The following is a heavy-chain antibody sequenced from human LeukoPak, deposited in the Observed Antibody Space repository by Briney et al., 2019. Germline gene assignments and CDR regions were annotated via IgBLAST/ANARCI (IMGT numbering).Heavy chain of an antibody. D-gene: IGHD4-23*01. CDR3: LYGGNSGDWLY. CDR1: GDSISNSNW. CDR2: IYHSGST. Sequence: SGTLSLTCAVSGDSISNSNWWSWVRQPPGKGLEWTGEIYHSGSTNYNPSLKSRVTMSVDKSKNQFSLNLNSVTAADTAVYYCLYGGNSGDWLYWGQGTLVTVSS. V-gene: IGHV4-4*02. J-gene: IGHJ4*02.